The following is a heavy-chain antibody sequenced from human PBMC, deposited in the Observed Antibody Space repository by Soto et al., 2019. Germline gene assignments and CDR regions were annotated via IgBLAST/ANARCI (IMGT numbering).Heavy chain of an antibody. CDR3: ARGTLDTAMVMPHYGMDV. J-gene: IGHJ6*02. CDR1: GVTFSSYA. V-gene: IGHV1-69*13. D-gene: IGHD5-18*01. CDR2: IIPIFGTA. Sequence: SVKVSCKASGVTFSSYAISWVRQAPGQGLEWMGGIIPIFGTANYAQKFQGRVTITADESTSTAYMELSSLRSEDTAVYYCARGTLDTAMVMPHYGMDVWGQGTTVTVSS.